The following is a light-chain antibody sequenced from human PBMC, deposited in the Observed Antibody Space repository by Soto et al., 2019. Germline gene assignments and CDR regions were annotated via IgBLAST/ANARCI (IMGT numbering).Light chain of an antibody. V-gene: IGLV1-44*01. Sequence: SVLTQPPSGSGTPGQRVTISCSGSSSNIGSNTVNWYQQLPGTAPKLLIYSNNQRPSGVPDRFSGSKSGTSASLAISGLQSEDEADYYCAAWDDSLNGSYVFGTGTKVTVL. CDR1: SSNIGSNT. J-gene: IGLJ1*01. CDR2: SNN. CDR3: AAWDDSLNGSYV.